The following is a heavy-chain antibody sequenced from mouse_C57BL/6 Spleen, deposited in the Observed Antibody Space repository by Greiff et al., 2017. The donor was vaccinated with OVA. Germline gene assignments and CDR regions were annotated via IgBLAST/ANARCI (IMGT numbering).Heavy chain of an antibody. CDR2: INPSTGGT. J-gene: IGHJ4*01. Sequence: EVQLQQSGPELVKPGASVKISCKASGYSFTGYYMNWVKQSPEKSLEWIGEINPSTGGTTYNQKFKAKATLTVDKSSSTAYMQLKSLTSEDSAVYYCASRQLRLYAMDYWGQGTSVTVSS. CDR1: GYSFTGYY. V-gene: IGHV1-42*01. CDR3: ASRQLRLYAMDY. D-gene: IGHD3-2*02.